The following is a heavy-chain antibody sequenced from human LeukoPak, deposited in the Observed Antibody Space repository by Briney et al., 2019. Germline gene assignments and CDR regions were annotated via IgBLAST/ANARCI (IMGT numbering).Heavy chain of an antibody. CDR3: ARVYCGGDCYIDAFDI. Sequence: GGSLRLSCAASGFTFSSYSMNWVRQAPGKGLEWVSSISSSSSYIHHADSVKGRFTISRDNAKNSLYLQMNSLRAEDTAVYYCARVYCGGDCYIDAFDIWGQGTMVTVSS. CDR2: ISSSSSYI. D-gene: IGHD2-21*02. CDR1: GFTFSSYS. J-gene: IGHJ3*02. V-gene: IGHV3-21*01.